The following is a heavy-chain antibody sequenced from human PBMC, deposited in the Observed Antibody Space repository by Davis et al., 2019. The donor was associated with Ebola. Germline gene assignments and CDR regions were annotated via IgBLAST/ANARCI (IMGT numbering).Heavy chain of an antibody. CDR1: GFTFSSYW. D-gene: IGHD2-2*01. CDR2: IKQDGSEK. CDR3: ARDRRGCSSTSCSYYYYYMDV. J-gene: IGHJ6*03. V-gene: IGHV3-7*03. Sequence: GESLKISCAASGFTFSSYWMSWVRQAPGKGLEWVANIKQDGSEKYYVDSVKGRFTISRDNAKNSLCLQMNSLRAEDTAVYYCARDRRGCSSTSCSYYYYYMDVWGKGTTVTVSS.